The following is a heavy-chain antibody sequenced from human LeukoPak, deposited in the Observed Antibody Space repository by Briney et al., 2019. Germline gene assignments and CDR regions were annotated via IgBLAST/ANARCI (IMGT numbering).Heavy chain of an antibody. CDR3: AKESGKFDY. Sequence: GGSLRLSCVASGLNSDDSAMHWVRQAPGKGLEWVSLISADGGSTFSADSVKGRFSISRDNSKNSLYLQMNSLRSEDTAMYHCAKESGKFDYWGQGTLVAVSS. CDR1: GLNSDDSA. V-gene: IGHV3-43*02. CDR2: ISADGGST. J-gene: IGHJ4*02.